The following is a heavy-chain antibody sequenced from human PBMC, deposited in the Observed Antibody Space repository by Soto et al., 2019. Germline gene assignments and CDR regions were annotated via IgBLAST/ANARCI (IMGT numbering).Heavy chain of an antibody. CDR2: MNPNSGNT. CDR1: GYTFTSYD. D-gene: IGHD2-8*01. CDR3: ARWGYCTNGVCSNSYYYYYMDV. V-gene: IGHV1-8*01. J-gene: IGHJ6*03. Sequence: ASVKVSCKASGYTFTSYDINWVRQATGQGLEWKGWMNPNSGNTGYAQKFQGRVTMTRNTSISTSYMELSSLRSEDTAVYYCARWGYCTNGVCSNSYYYYYMDVWGKGTTVTVSS.